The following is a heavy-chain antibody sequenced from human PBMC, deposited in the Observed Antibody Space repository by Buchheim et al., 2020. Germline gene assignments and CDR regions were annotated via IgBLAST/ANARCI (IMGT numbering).Heavy chain of an antibody. CDR2: ISYDGSNK. V-gene: IGHV3-30-3*01. CDR3: ARDGVASHEIYYDSSGYYFSYFDY. D-gene: IGHD3-22*01. Sequence: QVQLVESGGGVVQPGRSLRLSCAASGFTFSSYAMHWVRQAPGKGLEWVAVISYDGSNKYYADSVKGRFTISRDNSKNTLYLQMNSLRAEDTAVYYCARDGVASHEIYYDSSGYYFSYFDYWGQGTL. J-gene: IGHJ4*02. CDR1: GFTFSSYA.